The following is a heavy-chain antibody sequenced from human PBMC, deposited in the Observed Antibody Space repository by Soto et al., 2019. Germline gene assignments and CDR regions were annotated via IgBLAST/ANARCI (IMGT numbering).Heavy chain of an antibody. CDR1: GGSISSYY. J-gene: IGHJ4*02. CDR3: ATGGDYGETKFDY. CDR2: IYYSGST. D-gene: IGHD4-17*01. Sequence: QVQLQESGPGLMKPSETLSLTCTVSGGSISSYYWSWIRQPPGKGLEWIGYIYYSGSTNYNPSLKSRVTISVDTSKNQFSLKLSSVTAADTAVYYCATGGDYGETKFDYWGQGTLVTVSS. V-gene: IGHV4-59*08.